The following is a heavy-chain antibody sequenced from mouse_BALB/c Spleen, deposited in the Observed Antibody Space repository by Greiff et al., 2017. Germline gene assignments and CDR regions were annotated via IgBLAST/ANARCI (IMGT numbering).Heavy chain of an antibody. V-gene: IGHV1-54*01. CDR1: GYAFTNYL. Sequence: VQLQESGAELVRPGTSVKVSCKASGYAFTNYLIEWVKQRPGQGLEWIGVINPGSGGTNYNEKFKGKATLTADKSSSTAYMQHSSLTSDDSAVYFCARYEPNAMDDWGQGTTVTVAS. J-gene: IGHJ4*01. CDR2: INPGSGGT. CDR3: ARYEPNAMDD. D-gene: IGHD2-3*01.